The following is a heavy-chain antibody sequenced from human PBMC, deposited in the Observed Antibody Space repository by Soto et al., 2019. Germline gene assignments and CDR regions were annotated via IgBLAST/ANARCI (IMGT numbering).Heavy chain of an antibody. CDR2: IIPIVGTG. CDR3: ARVVILVPTASTHYYYHVDV. V-gene: IGHV1-69*01. J-gene: IGHJ6*02. Sequence: QVQLVQSGAEVRKPGSSVTVSCKASGGTFSNYAISWVRQAPGQGLEWIGGIIPIVGTGSYAQKFQGRVTITADEPTTTAYMELSSLRFEDTAVYYCARVVILVPTASTHYYYHVDVWGPGTTVTVPS. D-gene: IGHD2-2*01. CDR1: GGTFSNYA.